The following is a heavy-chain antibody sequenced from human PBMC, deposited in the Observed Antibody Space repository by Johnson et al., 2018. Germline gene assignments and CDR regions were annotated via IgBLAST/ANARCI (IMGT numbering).Heavy chain of an antibody. J-gene: IGHJ1*01. CDR2: LSYDGSYK. CDR3: ARGRIAAAGMAQYFQH. Sequence: QVQLVQSGGGVVQPGRSLRLSCAASGFIFNTYAMHWVRQAPGKGLEWVATLSYDGSYKSYADSVKGRFTISRDNFKNTLWLQMDSLRAEETAMYYCARGRIAAAGMAQYFQHWGQGTLVTVSS. CDR1: GFIFNTYA. V-gene: IGHV3-30*14. D-gene: IGHD6-13*01.